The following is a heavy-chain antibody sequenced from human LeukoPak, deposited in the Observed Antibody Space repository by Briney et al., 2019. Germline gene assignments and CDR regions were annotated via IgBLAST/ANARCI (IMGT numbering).Heavy chain of an antibody. CDR1: GFTFSSYS. CDR3: ASRGEWGLLGPDY. Sequence: PGGSLRLSCAASGFTFSSYSMNWVRQAPGKGLEWVSSISSSSSYIYYADSVKGRFTISRDNAKNSLYLQMNSLRAEDTAVYYCASRGEWGLLGPDYWVQGTLVTVSS. V-gene: IGHV3-21*01. CDR2: ISSSSSYI. D-gene: IGHD1-26*01. J-gene: IGHJ4*02.